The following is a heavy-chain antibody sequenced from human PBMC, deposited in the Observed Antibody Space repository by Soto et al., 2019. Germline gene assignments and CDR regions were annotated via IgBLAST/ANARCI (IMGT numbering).Heavy chain of an antibody. Sequence: ASVKVSCKASGYTFTSYYMHWVRQAPGQGLEWMGIINPSSGSTSYAQKFQGRVTMTRDTSTSTVYMELSSLRSEDTAVYYCAARGYCSSTSCYKGYYYGMDVWGQGTTVTVSS. CDR3: AARGYCSSTSCYKGYYYGMDV. J-gene: IGHJ6*02. V-gene: IGHV1-46*01. CDR2: INPSSGST. D-gene: IGHD2-2*02. CDR1: GYTFTSYY.